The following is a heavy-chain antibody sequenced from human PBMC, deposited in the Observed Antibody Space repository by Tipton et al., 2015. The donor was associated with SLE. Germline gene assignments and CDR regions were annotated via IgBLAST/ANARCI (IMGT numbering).Heavy chain of an antibody. Sequence: LRLSCAVYSGSFSGYYWSWIRQPPGKGLEWIGEINHSGNINYNASLKSRVTISLDTSKDQFSLKLGSVTAADTAVYYCARCRLGNWFDPWGQGTLVTVSS. CDR3: ARCRLGNWFDP. CDR2: INHSGNI. CDR1: SGSFSGYY. J-gene: IGHJ5*02. V-gene: IGHV4-34*01. D-gene: IGHD3-16*01.